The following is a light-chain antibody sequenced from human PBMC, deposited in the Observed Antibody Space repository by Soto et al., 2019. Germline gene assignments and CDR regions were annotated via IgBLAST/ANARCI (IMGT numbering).Light chain of an antibody. CDR2: EAT. Sequence: QCVLTQPASVSGSPGQSINISCTRSRIDVGSFPFVSWYQLDPGKAPQVIIYEATKRPSGVSNRFSGSKSGNMASLTISGLQAEDEADYYCCSYAGSSTLLFGGGTQLTVL. V-gene: IGLV2-23*01. CDR1: RIDVGSFPF. CDR3: CSYAGSSTLL. J-gene: IGLJ2*01.